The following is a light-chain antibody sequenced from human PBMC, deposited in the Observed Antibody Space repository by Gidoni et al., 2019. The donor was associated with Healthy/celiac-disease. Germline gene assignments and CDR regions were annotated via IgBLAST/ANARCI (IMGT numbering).Light chain of an antibody. V-gene: IGKV3-15*01. CDR1: QSVSSN. J-gene: IGKJ2*01. CDR3: QQYNNWPPYT. CDR2: GAS. Sequence: IVLTQSPATLSVSPGERATLSCRASQSVSSNLAWYQQKPGQAPRLLIYGASTRATGIPARFSGSGSGTEFTLTISSLQSEDVAVYYCQQYNNWPPYTFXHXTKLXIK.